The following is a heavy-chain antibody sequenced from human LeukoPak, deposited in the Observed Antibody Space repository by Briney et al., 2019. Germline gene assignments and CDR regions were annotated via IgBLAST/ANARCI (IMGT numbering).Heavy chain of an antibody. Sequence: SETLSLTCAVYGGSFSGYYWSWIRQPPGKGLEWIREITHSGSTNYNPSLKSRVTISVDTSKHQFSLKLTSVTAADTAVYYCARRLDLWGRGTLVTVSS. J-gene: IGHJ2*01. CDR1: GGSFSGYY. CDR3: ARRLDL. CDR2: ITHSGST. V-gene: IGHV4-34*01.